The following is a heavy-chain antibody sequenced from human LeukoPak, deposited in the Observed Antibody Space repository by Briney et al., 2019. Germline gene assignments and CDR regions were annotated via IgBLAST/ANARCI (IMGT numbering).Heavy chain of an antibody. CDR1: GFTFSNYG. D-gene: IGHD6-13*01. Sequence: GGSLRLSCAASGFTFSNYGIHWVRQAPGKGLEWVAFIRYDGSDKYYADSVKGRFTISRDNSKNTLYLQMNSLRTGDTAVYYCAKDKTPYWVAGAGNGIDYWGQGTLVTVSS. V-gene: IGHV3-30*02. CDR3: AKDKTPYWVAGAGNGIDY. J-gene: IGHJ4*02. CDR2: IRYDGSDK.